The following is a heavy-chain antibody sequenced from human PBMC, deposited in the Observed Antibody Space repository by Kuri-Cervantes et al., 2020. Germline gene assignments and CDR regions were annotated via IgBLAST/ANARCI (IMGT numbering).Heavy chain of an antibody. Sequence: GESLKISCKGSGYSFTSYWIGWVRQMPGKGLEWMGIIYPGDSDTRYSPSFQGQVTISADKSISTAYLQWSSLKASDTAMYYCARGGYCSGGSCYRREDWFDPWGQGTLVTVSS. J-gene: IGHJ5*02. V-gene: IGHV5-51*01. CDR1: GYSFTSYW. D-gene: IGHD2-15*01. CDR3: ARGGYCSGGSCYRREDWFDP. CDR2: IYPGDSDT.